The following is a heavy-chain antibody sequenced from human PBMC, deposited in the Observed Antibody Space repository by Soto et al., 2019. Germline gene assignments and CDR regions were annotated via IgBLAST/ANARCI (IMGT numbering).Heavy chain of an antibody. J-gene: IGHJ4*02. CDR2: IWYDGSNK. CDR3: ARDSRYYDFWSGYLSTQYYFDY. D-gene: IGHD3-3*01. CDR1: GFTFSSYG. Sequence: GGSLRLSCAASGFTFSSYGMHWVRQAPGKGLEWVAVIWYDGSNKYYADSVKGRFTISRDNSKNTLYLQMNSLRAEDTAVYYCARDSRYYDFWSGYLSTQYYFDYWGQGTLVTVSS. V-gene: IGHV3-33*01.